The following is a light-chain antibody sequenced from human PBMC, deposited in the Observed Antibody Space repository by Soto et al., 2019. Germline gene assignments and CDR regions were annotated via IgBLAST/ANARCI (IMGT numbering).Light chain of an antibody. V-gene: IGLV2-14*01. J-gene: IGLJ1*01. Sequence: QSVLTQPASVSGSPGQSITISCTGTSSDIGGYDYVSWYQQHPDKAPKLMIYEVTNRPSGVSNRLSGSKSGNTASLTISRLQAEDEADYYCSLHTSGSSRVFGTGTKVTVL. CDR2: EVT. CDR3: SLHTSGSSRV. CDR1: SSDIGGYDY.